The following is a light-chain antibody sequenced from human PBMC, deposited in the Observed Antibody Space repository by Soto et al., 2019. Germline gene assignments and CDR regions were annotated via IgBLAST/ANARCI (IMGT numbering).Light chain of an antibody. J-gene: IGLJ2*01. CDR3: QTWGSGIVV. CDR1: SGHSNYA. CDR2: LNSDGSH. Sequence: QLVLTQSPSASASLGASVKLTCTLSSGHSNYAIAWHQQQSEKGPRYLMKLNSDGSHNKGDGIPDRFSGSSSGAERYLTISSLQSEDEADYYCQTWGSGIVVFGGGPKLTVL. V-gene: IGLV4-69*01.